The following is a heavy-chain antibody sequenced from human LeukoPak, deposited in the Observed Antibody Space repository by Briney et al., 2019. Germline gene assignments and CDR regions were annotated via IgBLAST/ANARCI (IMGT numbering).Heavy chain of an antibody. V-gene: IGHV1-18*01. Sequence: ASVKVSCKASGCTFTSYGISWVRQAPGQGLEWMGWISAYNGNTNYAQKLQGRVTMTTDTSTSTAYMELRSLRSDDTAVYYCARDRSDVLLWFGELSGAFDIWGQGTMVTVSS. CDR2: ISAYNGNT. D-gene: IGHD3-10*01. J-gene: IGHJ3*02. CDR1: GCTFTSYG. CDR3: ARDRSDVLLWFGELSGAFDI.